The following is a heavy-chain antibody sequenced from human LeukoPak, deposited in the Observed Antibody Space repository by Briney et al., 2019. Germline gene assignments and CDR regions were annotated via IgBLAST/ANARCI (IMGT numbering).Heavy chain of an antibody. CDR2: ISVYNGAT. Sequence: ASVKVSCKASGYTFNSYGITWVRQAPGQGLEWVGWISVYNGATKFAQKVQDRVTMTTDTSTNIAYMELRNLRSDDTAVYYCARVWYPPDAFDFWGQGTMVTVSS. CDR3: ARVWYPPDAFDF. J-gene: IGHJ3*01. D-gene: IGHD6-13*01. V-gene: IGHV1-18*01. CDR1: GYTFNSYG.